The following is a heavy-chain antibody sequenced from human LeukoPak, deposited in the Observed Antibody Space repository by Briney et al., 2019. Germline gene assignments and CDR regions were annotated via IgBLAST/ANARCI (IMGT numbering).Heavy chain of an antibody. V-gene: IGHV1-46*01. Sequence: ASVKVSCKASGYTFTSYYIYWMRQAHGHGLDWMGIINPSGGRTNYAHKFQRRVTMTRDMSTSTVYMELSSLRSEDTAVYYCARGAHVRMYDSNHNCFDPWGQGTLVTVSS. CDR1: GYTFTSYY. CDR3: ARGAHVRMYDSNHNCFDP. J-gene: IGHJ5*02. CDR2: INPSGGRT. D-gene: IGHD3-22*01.